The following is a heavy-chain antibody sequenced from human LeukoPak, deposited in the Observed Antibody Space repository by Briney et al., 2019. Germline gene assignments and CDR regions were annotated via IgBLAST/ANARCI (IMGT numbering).Heavy chain of an antibody. V-gene: IGHV3-23*01. J-gene: IGHJ4*02. CDR2: ISGSGGRT. Sequence: GGSLRLSCAASGFSFATYVMSWVRQAPGKGLEWVSGISGSGGRTYFGDSVKGRFTISRDNSKNTLYLQMNSLRAENTAVYYCAKGLYSSGWYFDFWGQGTLVTVSS. CDR1: GFSFATYV. D-gene: IGHD6-19*01. CDR3: AKGLYSSGWYFDF.